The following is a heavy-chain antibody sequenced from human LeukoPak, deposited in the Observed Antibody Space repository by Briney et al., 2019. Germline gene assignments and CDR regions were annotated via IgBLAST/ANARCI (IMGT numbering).Heavy chain of an antibody. CDR2: IYPGDSDT. CDR3: ATRVKFSPGGSPWFDP. V-gene: IGHV5-51*01. CDR1: GYSFTSYW. J-gene: IGHJ5*02. Sequence: GESLKISCKGSGYSFTSYWIGWVRQMPGKGLEWMGIIYPGDSDTRYSPSFQGQVTISADKSISTAYLQWSSLKASDTAMYYCATRVKFSPGGSPWFDPWGQGTLVTVSS. D-gene: IGHD2-15*01.